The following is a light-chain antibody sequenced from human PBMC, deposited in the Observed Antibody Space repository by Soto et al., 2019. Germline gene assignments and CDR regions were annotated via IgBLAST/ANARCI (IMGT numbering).Light chain of an antibody. V-gene: IGKV1-39*01. CDR2: AAS. CDR1: ESIRIH. CDR3: QQTFGKPLVT. J-gene: IGKJ5*01. Sequence: DIQMNQSPSSLSASIGDRVSIIFRASESIRIHLNWYQQKPGKAPRLLIYAASRLQSGVPSRFSGTGSGTDFTLTISSLQPEDFAIYYCQQTFGKPLVTFGQGTRLEIK.